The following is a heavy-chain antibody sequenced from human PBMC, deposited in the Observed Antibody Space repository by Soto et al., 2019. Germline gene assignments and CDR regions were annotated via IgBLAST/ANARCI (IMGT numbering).Heavy chain of an antibody. CDR3: AKSSAARPMAFDY. D-gene: IGHD6-6*01. V-gene: IGHV3-23*01. CDR2: ISGSGGST. J-gene: IGHJ4*02. CDR1: GSTFSSYA. Sequence: EVQLLESGGGLVQPGGSLRLSCAASGSTFSSYAMSWVRQAPGKGLEWVSAISGSGGSTYYADSVKGRFTISRDNSKNTLYLQMNSLRAEDTAVYYCAKSSAARPMAFDYWGQGTLVTVSS.